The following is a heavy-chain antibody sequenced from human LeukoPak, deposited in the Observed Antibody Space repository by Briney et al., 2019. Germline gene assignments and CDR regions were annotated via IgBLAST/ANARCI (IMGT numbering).Heavy chain of an antibody. Sequence: GGSLRLSCAASGFTFSSYAMHWVRQAPGKGLEWVAVISYDGSNKYYADSVKGRFTISRDNSKNTLYLQMNSLRAEDTAVYYCARGHYYGSGSYYNGLDYWGQGTLVTVSS. CDR2: ISYDGSNK. D-gene: IGHD3-10*01. V-gene: IGHV3-30-3*01. J-gene: IGHJ4*02. CDR3: ARGHYYGSGSYYNGLDY. CDR1: GFTFSSYA.